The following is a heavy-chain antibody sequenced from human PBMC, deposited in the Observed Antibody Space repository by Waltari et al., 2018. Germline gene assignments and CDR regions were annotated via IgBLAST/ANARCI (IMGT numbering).Heavy chain of an antibody. Sequence: EVQLVESGGKLVQPGGSLRLSCAASGFTFGTYAMNWVRQIPGKGLEWVSYISRTSITKYYAESVEGRYVISRDNAKNLLYLEMSSLRDDDTAVYYCARNDYDSAGVYDYWGQGTLVTVSS. D-gene: IGHD3-22*01. J-gene: IGHJ4*02. CDR1: GFTFGTYA. CDR2: ISRTSITK. V-gene: IGHV3-48*02. CDR3: ARNDYDSAGVYDY.